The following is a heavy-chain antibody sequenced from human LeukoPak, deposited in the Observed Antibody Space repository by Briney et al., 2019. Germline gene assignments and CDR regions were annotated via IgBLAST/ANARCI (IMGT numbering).Heavy chain of an antibody. Sequence: GGPLRLSCAASAFTFSSYEMNWVRQAPGKGLEWVSSISSSDSTIYYADSVKGRFTISRDNAKNSLYLQMNSLRAEDTAVYYCARVGYDFWSGYYYAMDVWGQGTTVTVSS. J-gene: IGHJ6*02. CDR1: AFTFSSYE. CDR3: ARVGYDFWSGYYYAMDV. V-gene: IGHV3-48*03. CDR2: ISSSDSTI. D-gene: IGHD3-3*01.